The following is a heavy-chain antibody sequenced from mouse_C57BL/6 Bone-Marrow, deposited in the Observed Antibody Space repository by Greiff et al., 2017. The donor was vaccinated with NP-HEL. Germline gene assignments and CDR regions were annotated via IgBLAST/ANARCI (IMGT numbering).Heavy chain of an antibody. CDR2: IDPSDSYT. V-gene: IGHV1-69*01. J-gene: IGHJ4*01. Sequence: QVQLQQPGAELVMPGASVKLSCKASGYTFTSYWMHWVKQRPGQGLEWIGEIDPSDSYTNYNQKFKGKSTLTVDKSSSTAYMQHSSLTSEDSAVYYCARKGRYDYDYDDRYAMDYWGQGTSVTVSS. CDR3: ARKGRYDYDYDDRYAMDY. CDR1: GYTFTSYW. D-gene: IGHD2-4*01.